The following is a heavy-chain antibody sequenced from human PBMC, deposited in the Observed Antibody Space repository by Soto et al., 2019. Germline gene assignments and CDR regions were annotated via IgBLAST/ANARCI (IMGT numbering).Heavy chain of an antibody. CDR1: GGSISSYY. D-gene: IGHD2-8*02. J-gene: IGHJ4*02. Sequence: QVQLQESGPGLVKPSETLSLTCTVSGGSISSYYWSWIRQPPGKGLEWIGYIYYSGSTNYNPSLKSRVTISVDTSKNQFSLKLRSVTAADTAVYYCARGWRTRRGLDYWGQGTLVTVSS. CDR3: ARGWRTRRGLDY. CDR2: IYYSGST. V-gene: IGHV4-59*01.